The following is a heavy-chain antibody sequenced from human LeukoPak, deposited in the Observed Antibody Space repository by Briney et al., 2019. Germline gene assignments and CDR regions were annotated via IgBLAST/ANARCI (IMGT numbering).Heavy chain of an antibody. Sequence: ASVKVSCTASGGTFSSYAISWVRQAPGQGLEWMGGFDPEDGETVYAQKFQGRVTMTEDTSTDTAYMELSSLRSEDTAVYYCATERGSGGRGFDPWGQGTLVTVSS. CDR3: ATERGSGGRGFDP. D-gene: IGHD2-15*01. CDR2: FDPEDGET. V-gene: IGHV1-24*01. CDR1: GGTFSSYA. J-gene: IGHJ5*02.